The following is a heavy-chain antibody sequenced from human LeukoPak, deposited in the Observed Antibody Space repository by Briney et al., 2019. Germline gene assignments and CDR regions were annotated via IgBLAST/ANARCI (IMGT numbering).Heavy chain of an antibody. J-gene: IGHJ1*01. CDR3: AGRDGYNFFQH. V-gene: IGHV3-23*01. CDR2: ISGSGGST. D-gene: IGHD5-24*01. Sequence: PGGSLRLSCAASGFTFSSYAMSWVRQAPGKGLEWVSAISGSGGSTYYADSVKGRFTISRDNSRNTLYLQMNSLRAEDTAVYYCAGRDGYNFFQHWGQGTLVTVSS. CDR1: GFTFSSYA.